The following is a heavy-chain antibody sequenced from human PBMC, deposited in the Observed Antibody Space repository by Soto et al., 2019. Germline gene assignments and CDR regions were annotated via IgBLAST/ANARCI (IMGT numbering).Heavy chain of an antibody. V-gene: IGHV1-8*01. CDR2: MNPYTGNT. Sequence: QVQLVQSGAEVKKPGASVKVSCKASGYTFATNDFAGVRQATGQGLEWMGWMNPYTGNTGYAQAFRGRITMTRNTSINTAYMELSRLASADTAVYFCARRLERSGPYYLDSWGQGTLVTVSS. CDR3: ARRLERSGPYYLDS. D-gene: IGHD3-16*01. J-gene: IGHJ4*02. CDR1: GYTFATND.